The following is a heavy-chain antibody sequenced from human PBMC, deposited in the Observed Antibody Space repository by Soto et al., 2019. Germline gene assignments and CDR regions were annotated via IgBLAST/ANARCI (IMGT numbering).Heavy chain of an antibody. V-gene: IGHV4-59*01. CDR1: GVSSTSFY. Sequence: PSETLSLTCTVSGVSSTSFYWSWIRQSPGKGLEWIGYIFDNGDVKYNPSLMSRLTMSIDMSKNEFSLRLKSVTAADTARYYWARGWGSKWYYFDSWGEGTLVTVSS. CDR2: IFDNGDV. D-gene: IGHD3-16*01. J-gene: IGHJ4*02. CDR3: ARGWGSKWYYFDS.